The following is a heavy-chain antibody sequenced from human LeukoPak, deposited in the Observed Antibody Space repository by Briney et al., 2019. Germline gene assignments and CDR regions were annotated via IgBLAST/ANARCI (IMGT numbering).Heavy chain of an antibody. CDR3: ARAHLYCTNGVCYTYYFDY. CDR2: IKQDGSEK. D-gene: IGHD2-8*01. V-gene: IGHV3-7*01. CDR1: GFTFSSYW. J-gene: IGHJ4*02. Sequence: GGSLRLSCAASGFTFSSYWMSWVRQAPGKGLEWVANIKQDGSEKYYVDSVKGRFTIFRDNAKNSLYLQMNSLRAEDTAVYYCARAHLYCTNGVCYTYYFDYWGQGTLVTVSS.